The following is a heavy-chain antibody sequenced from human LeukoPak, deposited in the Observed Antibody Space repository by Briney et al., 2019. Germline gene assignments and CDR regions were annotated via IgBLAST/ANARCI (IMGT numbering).Heavy chain of an antibody. CDR1: GYTFNHHG. V-gene: IGHV1-18*01. D-gene: IGHD6-19*01. J-gene: IGHJ4*02. Sequence: ASVTVSFKASGYTFNHHGISWVRQAPGQGLEWMGWISCYNGDTNYAQNLQGRVTMSTDTSTSTAYMELTGLRSDDTAVYYCVRDPTNTSGRYAYFDYWGQGTLVTVSS. CDR3: VRDPTNTSGRYAYFDY. CDR2: ISCYNGDT.